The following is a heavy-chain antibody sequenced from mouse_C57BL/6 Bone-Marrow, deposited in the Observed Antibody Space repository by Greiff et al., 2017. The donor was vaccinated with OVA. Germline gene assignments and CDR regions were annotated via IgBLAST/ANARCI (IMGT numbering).Heavy chain of an antibody. Sequence: EVKVVESGGGLVQPGGSLSLSCAASGFTFTDYYMSWVRQPPGKALEWLGFIRNKANGYTTEYSASVKGRFTISRDNSQSILYLQMNALRAEDSATYYCACSNYYYYAMDYWGQGTSVTVSS. V-gene: IGHV7-3*01. J-gene: IGHJ4*01. D-gene: IGHD2-5*01. CDR1: GFTFTDYY. CDR3: ACSNYYYYAMDY. CDR2: IRNKANGYTT.